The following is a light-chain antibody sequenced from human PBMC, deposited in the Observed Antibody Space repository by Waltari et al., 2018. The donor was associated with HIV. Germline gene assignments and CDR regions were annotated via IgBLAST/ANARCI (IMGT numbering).Light chain of an antibody. CDR1: RYNIGSNS. V-gene: IGLV1-44*01. CDR3: AAWDDNLNAL. J-gene: IGLJ2*01. CDR2: GNN. Sequence: QSVLRQPPSASGTPGQRVTISCSGGRYNIGSNSGSWYQQPPGMAPKLLTYGNNQRPSGVPDRFSGSKSGTSASLAISGLQSEDEADYYCAAWDDNLNALFGGGTKLTVL.